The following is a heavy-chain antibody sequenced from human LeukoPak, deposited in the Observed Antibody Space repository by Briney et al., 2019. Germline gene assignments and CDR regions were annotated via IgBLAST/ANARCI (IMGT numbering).Heavy chain of an antibody. Sequence: GGSLRLSCAASGFTFNNYAMHWVRQAPGKGLEWVAVKSYDGSNKYYADSVKGRFTISRDNSKNTLYLQMNSLRAEDTAVYYCARDGGEQLVGPFDYWGQGTLVTVSS. CDR3: ARDGGEQLVGPFDY. CDR2: KSYDGSNK. J-gene: IGHJ4*02. D-gene: IGHD6-6*01. CDR1: GFTFNNYA. V-gene: IGHV3-30-3*01.